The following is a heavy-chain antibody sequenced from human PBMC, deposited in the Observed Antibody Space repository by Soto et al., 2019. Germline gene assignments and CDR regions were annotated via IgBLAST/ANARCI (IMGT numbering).Heavy chain of an antibody. V-gene: IGHV4-61*08. D-gene: IGHD2-15*01. CDR2: INHSGST. Sequence: LETLSLTCTVSGGSVNSGGFDWGWIRQPSGKGLEWMGYINHSGSTNYNPSLKTRLTISIDTSKNRFSLSLKSVTAADTAMYYCARLGGYCSGGRCLTFDYWGQGSLVTVSS. CDR3: ARLGGYCSGGRCLTFDY. J-gene: IGHJ4*02. CDR1: GGSVNSGGFD.